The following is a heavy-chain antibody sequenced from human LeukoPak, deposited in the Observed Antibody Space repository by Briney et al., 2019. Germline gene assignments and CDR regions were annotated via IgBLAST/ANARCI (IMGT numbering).Heavy chain of an antibody. CDR2: IWYDGSNK. J-gene: IGHJ6*02. D-gene: IGHD3-3*01. CDR1: GFTFSSYG. CDR3: ARGMGITIFWDV. Sequence: PGGSLRLSCAASGFTFSSYGMHWVRQAPGKGLEWVAVIWYDGSNKYYADSVKGRFTISRDNSKNTLYLQMNSLRAEDTAVYYCARGMGITIFWDVWGQGTTVTVSS. V-gene: IGHV3-33*01.